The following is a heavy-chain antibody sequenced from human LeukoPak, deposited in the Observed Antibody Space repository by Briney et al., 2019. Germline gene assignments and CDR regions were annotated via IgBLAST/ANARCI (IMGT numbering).Heavy chain of an antibody. CDR1: GFSFSSYA. Sequence: PGRSLRLSCAASGFSFSSYAMHWVRQAPGKGLEWVAVISYDGSSKYYAVSVKGRFTISRDNAKNSLYLQMNSLRAEDTAVYYCARDRRGLNRVTGPRFDYWGQGTLVTVSS. J-gene: IGHJ4*02. V-gene: IGHV3-30-3*01. CDR2: ISYDGSSK. CDR3: ARDRRGLNRVTGPRFDY. D-gene: IGHD2-8*02.